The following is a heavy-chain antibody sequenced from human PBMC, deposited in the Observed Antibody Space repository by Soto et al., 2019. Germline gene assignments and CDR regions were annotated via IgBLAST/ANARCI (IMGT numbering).Heavy chain of an antibody. J-gene: IGHJ6*02. Sequence: GGSLRLSCAASGFTVSTDWMYWVRQAPGKGLEWVSVIRGGGDIYHADSVEGRVTMSRDNSRNTVYLQMNSLRAEDTAVYYCVRENYYYVMDVWGQGT. CDR1: GFTVSTDW. V-gene: IGHV3-66*01. CDR2: IRGGGDI. CDR3: VRENYYYVMDV.